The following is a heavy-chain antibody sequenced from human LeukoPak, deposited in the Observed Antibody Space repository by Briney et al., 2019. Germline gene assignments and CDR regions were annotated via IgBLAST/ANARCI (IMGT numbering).Heavy chain of an antibody. CDR2: INSNSDTV. CDR1: GFTFRTYG. J-gene: IGHJ4*02. CDR3: ASFLGPLITCSGGSCPPGY. D-gene: IGHD2-15*01. V-gene: IGHV3-48*04. Sequence: GGSLRLSRAASGFTFRTYGMNWVRQAPGKGLEWISYINSNSDTVHYSNSVEGRFTISRDNAKNSLYLQMNSLRAEDTAVYYCASFLGPLITCSGGSCPPGYWGQGTLVTVSS.